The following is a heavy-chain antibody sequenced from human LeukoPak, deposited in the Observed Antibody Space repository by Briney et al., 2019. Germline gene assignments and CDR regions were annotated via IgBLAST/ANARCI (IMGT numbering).Heavy chain of an antibody. CDR2: IYTSGST. D-gene: IGHD2-2*01. V-gene: IGHV4-4*07. CDR1: GGSISSYY. Sequence: SETLSLTCTVSGGSISSYYWSWIRQLAGKGLEWIGRIYTSGSTNYNPSLKSRVTMSVDTSKNQFSLKLSSVTAADTAVYYCARAYCSSTSCYPDWYFDLWGRGTLVTVSS. CDR3: ARAYCSSTSCYPDWYFDL. J-gene: IGHJ2*01.